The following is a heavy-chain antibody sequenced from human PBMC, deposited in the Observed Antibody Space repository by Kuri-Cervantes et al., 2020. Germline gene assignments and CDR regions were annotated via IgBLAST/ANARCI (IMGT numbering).Heavy chain of an antibody. D-gene: IGHD3-3*01. CDR3: ARDQGTDVLRFLEWSRTMDV. V-gene: IGHV3-13*01. Sequence: GESLKISCAASGFTFSSYDMHWVRQATGKGLEWVSAIGTAGDTYYPGSVKGRFTISRENAKNSLYLQMNSLRAGDTAVYYCARDQGTDVLRFLEWSRTMDVWGKGTTVTVSS. CDR2: IGTAGDT. J-gene: IGHJ6*03. CDR1: GFTFSSYD.